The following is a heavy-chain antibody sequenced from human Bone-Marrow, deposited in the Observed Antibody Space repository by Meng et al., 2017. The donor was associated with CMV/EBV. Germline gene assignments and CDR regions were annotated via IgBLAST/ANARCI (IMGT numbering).Heavy chain of an antibody. J-gene: IGHJ6*02. Sequence: SETLSLTCTVSGCSVRSYYWSWIRQPPGKGLEWIGNIYYSGSNYYNPSLKSRVTISVDTSKNQFSLKLSSVTAADTAVYYCARDRPYCSGTSCYTRNVLEWLFGMDVWGQGTTVTFSS. CDR1: GCSVRSYY. CDR3: ARDRPYCSGTSCYTRNVLEWLFGMDV. CDR2: IYYSGSN. D-gene: IGHD2-2*02. V-gene: IGHV4-59*02.